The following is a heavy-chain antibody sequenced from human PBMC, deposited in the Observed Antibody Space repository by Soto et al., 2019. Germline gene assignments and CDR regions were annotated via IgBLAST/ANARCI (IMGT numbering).Heavy chain of an antibody. Sequence: QVQLQQWGAGLLKPSETLSLTCAVYGGSFSGYYWCWIRQPPGKGLEWIGEINHSGSTNYNPSLKSRVTISVDTSKNQFSLKLSSVTAADTAVYYCARGRYCSGGSCYLRGYYFDYWGQGTLVTVSS. CDR1: GGSFSGYY. V-gene: IGHV4-34*01. CDR3: ARGRYCSGGSCYLRGYYFDY. CDR2: INHSGST. D-gene: IGHD2-15*01. J-gene: IGHJ4*02.